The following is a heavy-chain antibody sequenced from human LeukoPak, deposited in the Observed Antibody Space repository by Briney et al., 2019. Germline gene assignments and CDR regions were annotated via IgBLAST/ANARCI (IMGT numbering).Heavy chain of an antibody. V-gene: IGHV1-24*01. CDR2: FDPEDGET. Sequence: ASVKVSCKVSGYTLTELSMHWVRQAPGKGLEWMGGFDPEDGETIYAQKFQGRVTMTEDTSTDTAYMELSSLRSEDTAVYYCAKGDYHDSSGYYYGVHAFDIWGQGTMVTVSS. CDR1: GYTLTELS. CDR3: AKGDYHDSSGYYYGVHAFDI. J-gene: IGHJ3*02. D-gene: IGHD3-22*01.